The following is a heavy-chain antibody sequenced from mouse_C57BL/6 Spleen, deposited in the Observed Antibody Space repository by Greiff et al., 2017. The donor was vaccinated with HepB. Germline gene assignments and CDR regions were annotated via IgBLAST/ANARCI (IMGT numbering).Heavy chain of an antibody. J-gene: IGHJ2*01. D-gene: IGHD1-1*01. CDR1: GFSLTSYG. Sequence: VKLVESGPGLVQPSQSLSITCTVSGFSLTSYGVHWVRQSPGKGLEWLGVIWSGGSTDYNAAFISRLSISKDNSKSQVFFKMNSLQADDTAIYYCARYGSSYEGTYYFDYWGQGTTLTVSS. CDR3: ARYGSSYEGTYYFDY. V-gene: IGHV2-2*01. CDR2: IWSGGST.